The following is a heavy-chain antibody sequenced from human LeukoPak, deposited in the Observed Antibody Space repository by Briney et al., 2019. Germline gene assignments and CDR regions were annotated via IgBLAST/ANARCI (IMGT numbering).Heavy chain of an antibody. CDR2: IYYSGST. CDR3: ARDNRDTDLGYYGMDV. V-gene: IGHV4-59*01. CDR1: GDSISSYY. D-gene: IGHD7-27*01. Sequence: PSETLSLTCTVSGDSISSYYWSWIRQPPGKGLEWIGYIYYSGSTNYNPSLKSRVTISVDTSKNQFSLKLSSVTAADTAVYYCARDNRDTDLGYYGMDVWGQGTTVTVSS. J-gene: IGHJ6*02.